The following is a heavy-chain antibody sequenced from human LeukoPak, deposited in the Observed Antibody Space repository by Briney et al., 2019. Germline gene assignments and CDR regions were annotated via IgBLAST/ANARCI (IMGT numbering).Heavy chain of an antibody. CDR2: IIPIFGTA. J-gene: IGHJ4*02. Sequence: SVMVSCKASGGTFSSYAISWVRQAPGQGLEWMGGIIPIFGTANYAQKFQGRVTITADESTSTAYMELSSLRSEDTAVYYCARDSGRLASSCFDYWGQGTLVTVSS. CDR1: GGTFSSYA. V-gene: IGHV1-69*13. D-gene: IGHD6-19*01. CDR3: ARDSGRLASSCFDY.